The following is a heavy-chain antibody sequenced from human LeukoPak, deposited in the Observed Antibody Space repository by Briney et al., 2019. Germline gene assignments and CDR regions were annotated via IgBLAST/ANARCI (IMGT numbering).Heavy chain of an antibody. J-gene: IGHJ4*02. D-gene: IGHD6-13*01. CDR2: ISSGSSYI. Sequence: PGGSLRLSCGASGFTVKNNYMNWVRQAPGKGLEWGSSISSGSSYIYYADSVKGRFTISRDNAKNSLYLQMNSLRAEDTAVYYCARDIATAGHSAIDYWGQGTLVTVSS. CDR1: GFTVKNNY. CDR3: ARDIATAGHSAIDY. V-gene: IGHV3-21*01.